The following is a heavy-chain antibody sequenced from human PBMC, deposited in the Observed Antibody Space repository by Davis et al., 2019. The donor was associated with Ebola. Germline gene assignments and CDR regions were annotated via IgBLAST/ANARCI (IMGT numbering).Heavy chain of an antibody. CDR2: IYHSGST. CDR3: ARGAKQWLATMDV. J-gene: IGHJ6*02. D-gene: IGHD6-19*01. CDR1: GGSISSSNW. Sequence: GSLRLSCAVSGGSISSSNWWSWVRQPPGKGLEWIGEIYHSGSTNYNPSLKSRVTISVDKSKNQFSLKLSSVTAADTAVYYCARGAKQWLATMDVWGQGTTVTVSS. V-gene: IGHV4-4*02.